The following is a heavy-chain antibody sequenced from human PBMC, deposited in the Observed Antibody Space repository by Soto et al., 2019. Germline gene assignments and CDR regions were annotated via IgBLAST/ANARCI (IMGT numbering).Heavy chain of an antibody. CDR1: GGSITTINSC. J-gene: IGHJ5*02. CDR2: IYYSGNT. V-gene: IGHV4-39*01. Sequence: QLQLQESGPGLVKPSETLSLTCTVSGGSITTINSCWAWIRQPPGKGLEWIGTIYYSGNTYYNPSLKSRVTISVDTSKRQFSLNLTSVTAADTAVYYCASGASTTTVVWFDPWGQGTLVTVSS. CDR3: ASGASTTTVVWFDP. D-gene: IGHD4-17*01.